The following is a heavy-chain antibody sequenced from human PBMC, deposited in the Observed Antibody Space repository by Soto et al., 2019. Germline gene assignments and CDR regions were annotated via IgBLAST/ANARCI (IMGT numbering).Heavy chain of an antibody. Sequence: SETLSLTCAVYGGSFSGYYWSWIRQPPGKGLEWIGYIYYSGSTYYNPSLKSRVTISVDTSKNQFSLKLSSVTAADTAVYYCARDQVGFDYWGQGTLVTVSS. CDR1: GGSFSGYY. V-gene: IGHV4-34*01. CDR3: ARDQVGFDY. CDR2: IYYSGST. J-gene: IGHJ4*02.